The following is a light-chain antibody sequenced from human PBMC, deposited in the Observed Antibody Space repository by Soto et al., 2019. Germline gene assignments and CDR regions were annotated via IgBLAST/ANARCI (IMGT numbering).Light chain of an antibody. J-gene: IGLJ2*01. V-gene: IGLV1-40*01. CDR3: QSHDNSLSGVV. CDR2: VNS. Sequence: QAVVTQPPSVSGAPGQRVTISCTGSSSNIGAGYDVHWYQELPGTAPKLLIYVNSNRPSGVPDRFSGSKSGTSASLAITGLQAEDEADYYCQSHDNSLSGVVFGGGTKLTVL. CDR1: SSNIGAGYD.